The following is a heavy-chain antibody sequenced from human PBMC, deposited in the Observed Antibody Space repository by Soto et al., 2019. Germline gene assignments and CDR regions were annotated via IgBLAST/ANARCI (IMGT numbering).Heavy chain of an antibody. CDR2: VHSDGTTT. D-gene: IGHD3-10*01. CDR3: ARGDRGGFDL. Sequence: EVQLVESGGGLVQPGESLRLSCAASGFTFDYYWMHWVRQAPGKGLVWVSRVHSDGTTTTYADSVKGRFTISRDNARNTVSLQISSLRAEDTAIYYCARGDRGGFDLRGHGTVVSVSS. V-gene: IGHV3-74*01. J-gene: IGHJ3*01. CDR1: GFTFDYYW.